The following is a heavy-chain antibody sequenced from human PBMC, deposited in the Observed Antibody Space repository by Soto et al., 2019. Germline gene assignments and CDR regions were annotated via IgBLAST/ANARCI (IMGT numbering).Heavy chain of an antibody. Sequence: PGESLKISCKGSGYSFAGYWIGWVRQMPGKGLDWMGVIYPGDHYTRYSPSFHGQVTISADKSISTAYLQWSSLKASDTAMYFCARLPGVRGVFDGFNVWGQGTMVTVSS. J-gene: IGHJ3*01. D-gene: IGHD3-10*01. CDR3: ARLPGVRGVFDGFNV. V-gene: IGHV5-51*01. CDR2: IYPGDHYT. CDR1: GYSFAGYW.